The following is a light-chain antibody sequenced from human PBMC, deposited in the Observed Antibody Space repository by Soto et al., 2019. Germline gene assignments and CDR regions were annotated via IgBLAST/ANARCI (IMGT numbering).Light chain of an antibody. J-gene: IGKJ4*01. CDR2: DAS. Sequence: XXGERATLSCRASQSLSSYLAWYQQKRXQAPRLLXXDASXXATGIPARFSGSGSGTDFTLSISSLEPEDFAVYYCQQRSDWPLTFGGGTKVEIK. CDR1: QSLSSY. V-gene: IGKV3-11*01. CDR3: QQRSDWPLT.